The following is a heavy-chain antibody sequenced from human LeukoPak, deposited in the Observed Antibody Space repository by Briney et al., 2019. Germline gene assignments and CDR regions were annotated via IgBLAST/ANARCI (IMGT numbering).Heavy chain of an antibody. D-gene: IGHD4-23*01. CDR2: INPSGGST. V-gene: IGHV1-46*01. CDR3: ARSDYGGNSFDWFDP. Sequence: ASVKVSCKASGYTFTSYYMHWVRQAPGQGLEWMGIINPSGGSTSYAQKFQGRVTMTRDTSTSTVYMELSSLRSEDTAVYYCARSDYGGNSFDWFDPWGQGTLVTVSS. J-gene: IGHJ5*02. CDR1: GYTFTSYY.